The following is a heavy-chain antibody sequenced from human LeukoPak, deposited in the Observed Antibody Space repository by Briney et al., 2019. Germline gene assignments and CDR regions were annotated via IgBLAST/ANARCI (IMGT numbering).Heavy chain of an antibody. CDR2: IRSDGSDK. D-gene: IGHD3-22*01. CDR1: GFIFSSYG. Sequence: PGGSLRLSWAGSGFIFSSYGMHWVRQPPGKGLEWVAFIRSDGSDKYYAASVKGRFTISRDNSKNTLYLQMNSLRAEDTAVYYCAKHDSSSDFWGQGTLVTVSS. J-gene: IGHJ4*02. V-gene: IGHV3-30*02. CDR3: AKHDSSSDF.